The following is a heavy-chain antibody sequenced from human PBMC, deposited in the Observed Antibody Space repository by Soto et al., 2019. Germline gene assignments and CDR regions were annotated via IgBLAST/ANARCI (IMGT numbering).Heavy chain of an antibody. Sequence: LSLTCTASGGSISSYRWSWIRQPAGKGLEWIGRLNTYGNTHYNPSLRSRVTVSVDTSRNQFFLTLRSVPAADSAVYHCGRESGETWDYEASWGQGTPVTVS. CDR1: GGSISSYR. CDR3: GRESGETWDYEAS. D-gene: IGHD1-7*01. CDR2: LNTYGNT. J-gene: IGHJ5*02. V-gene: IGHV4-4*07.